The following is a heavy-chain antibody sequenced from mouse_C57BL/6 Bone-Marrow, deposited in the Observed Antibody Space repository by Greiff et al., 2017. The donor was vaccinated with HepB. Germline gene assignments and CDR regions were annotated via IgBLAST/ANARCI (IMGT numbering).Heavy chain of an antibody. J-gene: IGHJ1*03. D-gene: IGHD2-14*01. CDR3: TVYGYDD. Sequence: EVQLQQSGAELVRPGASVKLSCTASGFNIKDDYMHWVKQRPEQGLEWIGWIDPGNGDTEYASKFQGKATITADTSSNTSYLQLRSLTSEDTAVYYCTVYGYDDWGTGTTVTVSS. CDR1: GFNIKDDY. V-gene: IGHV14-4*01. CDR2: IDPGNGDT.